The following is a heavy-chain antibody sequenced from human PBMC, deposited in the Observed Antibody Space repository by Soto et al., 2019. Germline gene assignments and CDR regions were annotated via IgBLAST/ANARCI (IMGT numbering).Heavy chain of an antibody. J-gene: IGHJ4*02. CDR3: ARVSAGIYFEY. D-gene: IGHD3-10*01. CDR2: ISSTSIYI. CDR1: GFTFSGYS. V-gene: IGHV3-21*01. Sequence: EVQLVESGGGLVKPGGCLRLSCAASGFTFSGYSMNWVRQAPGKGLEWVSSISSTSIYIYYADSVKGRFTISRDNAKNSLYLQMNSLRAEDTAVYYCARVSAGIYFEYWGQGTLVTVSS.